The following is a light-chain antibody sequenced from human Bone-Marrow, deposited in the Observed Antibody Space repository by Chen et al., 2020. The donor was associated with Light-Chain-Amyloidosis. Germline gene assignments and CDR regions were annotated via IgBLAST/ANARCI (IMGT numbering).Light chain of an antibody. J-gene: IGLJ3*02. CDR3: QVWDRSSDRPV. Sequence: SYVLTQPSSVLVAPGQTATIACGGNNIGSTSVHWYQQTPGQAPLLVVYDDSDRPSGIPERLSGSNSGNTATLTISRVEAGDEADYYCQVWDRSSDRPVFGGGTKLTVI. CDR2: DDS. V-gene: IGLV3-21*02. CDR1: NIGSTS.